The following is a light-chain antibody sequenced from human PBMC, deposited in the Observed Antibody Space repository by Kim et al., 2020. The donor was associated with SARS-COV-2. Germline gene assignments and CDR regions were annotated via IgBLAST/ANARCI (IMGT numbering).Light chain of an antibody. Sequence: GSSANIGAGYDVHWYQPLPGTAPKLLIYGNSNRRSGVPDRFSGSKSGTSASLAITGLQAEDEAEYHCQSYDISLSGWVFGGGTKLTVV. CDR2: GNS. J-gene: IGLJ3*02. V-gene: IGLV1-40*01. CDR1: SANIGAGYD. CDR3: QSYDISLSGWV.